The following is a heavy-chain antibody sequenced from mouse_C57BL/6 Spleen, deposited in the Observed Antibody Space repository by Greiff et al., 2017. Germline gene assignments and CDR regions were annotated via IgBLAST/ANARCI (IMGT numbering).Heavy chain of an antibody. V-gene: IGHV5-17*01. J-gene: IGHJ4*01. CDR2: ISSGSSTI. Sequence: EVMLVESGGGLVKPGGSLKLPCAASGFTFSDYGMHWVRQAPEKGLEWVAYISSGSSTIYYADTVKGRFTISRENAKNNLFLQMTSLMSEDTTMYYCARRGYSNYDAMDYWGQGTSVTVSS. D-gene: IGHD2-5*01. CDR3: ARRGYSNYDAMDY. CDR1: GFTFSDYG.